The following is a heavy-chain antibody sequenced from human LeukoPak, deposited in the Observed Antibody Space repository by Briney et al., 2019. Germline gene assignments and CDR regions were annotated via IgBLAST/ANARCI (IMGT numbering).Heavy chain of an antibody. V-gene: IGHV3-23*01. CDR1: GFAFTNHA. D-gene: IGHD3-10*01. J-gene: IGHJ4*02. CDR3: AKRDSHGSHPYYLDS. Sequence: GGSLRLSCVASGFAFTNHAMTWVRQAPGKGLEWVSSIGGTDGSTYYADSVRGRFTISRDNSKDTLYLQMNSLRVEDTATYYCAKRDSHGSHPYYLDSWGQGALVTVSS. CDR2: IGGTDGST.